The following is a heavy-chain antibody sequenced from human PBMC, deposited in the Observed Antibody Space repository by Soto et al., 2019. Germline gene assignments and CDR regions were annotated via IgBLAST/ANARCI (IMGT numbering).Heavy chain of an antibody. CDR1: GFTFSSYG. J-gene: IGHJ2*01. Sequence: QEQLVESGGGVVQPGRSLRLTCAGSGFTFSSYGMHWVRQAPGKGLEWVAIISYDGSNKYYADSVKGRFTISRDNSKNTLYLQMNRLRAEDTAVYYWAKTTGDYPLYWYFDLWGRGTLVTVSS. CDR2: ISYDGSNK. CDR3: AKTTGDYPLYWYFDL. D-gene: IGHD4-17*01. V-gene: IGHV3-30*18.